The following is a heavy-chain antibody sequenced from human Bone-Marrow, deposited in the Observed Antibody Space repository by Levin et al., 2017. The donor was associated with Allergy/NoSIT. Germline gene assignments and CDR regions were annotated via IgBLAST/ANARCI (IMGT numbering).Heavy chain of an antibody. D-gene: IGHD3-16*02. Sequence: ASGPTLVKPTETLTLTCTVSGFSLSNARMGVSWIRQPPGKALEWLAHIFSNDERSYSTSLKSRLTISKDTSKSQVVLTMANMDPVDTATYYCARIFAWGSGVMVDYYYGMDVWGQGTTVTVSS. CDR1: GFSLSNARMG. CDR3: ARIFAWGSGVMVDYYYGMDV. J-gene: IGHJ6*02. CDR2: IFSNDER. V-gene: IGHV2-26*01.